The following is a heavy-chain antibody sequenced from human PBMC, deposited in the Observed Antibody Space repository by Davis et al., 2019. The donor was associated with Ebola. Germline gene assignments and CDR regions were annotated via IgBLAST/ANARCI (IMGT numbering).Heavy chain of an antibody. Sequence: AASVKVSCKASGYTFTSYAMHWVRQAPGQRLEWMGWINAGNGNTKYSQKFQGRVTITWDTSASTAYMELSSLRSEDTAVYYCARDRVPYGDPFNYWGQGTLVTVSS. CDR3: ARDRVPYGDPFNY. CDR2: INAGNGNT. D-gene: IGHD4-17*01. V-gene: IGHV1-3*01. CDR1: GYTFTSYA. J-gene: IGHJ4*02.